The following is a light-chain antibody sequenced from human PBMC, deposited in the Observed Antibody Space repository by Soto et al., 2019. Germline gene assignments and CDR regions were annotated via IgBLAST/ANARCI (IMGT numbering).Light chain of an antibody. Sequence: QSVLTQPPSVSGAPGQRVTISCSGGSSNIGAVYNIHWFQQVPGTAPKLLIYDNTNRPSGVPDRFSGSNSGTSASLAITGLQAEDEADYYCQCYDSSQSASYVFGTGTKVTV. CDR2: DNT. CDR3: QCYDSSQSASYV. CDR1: SSNIGAVYN. V-gene: IGLV1-40*01. J-gene: IGLJ1*01.